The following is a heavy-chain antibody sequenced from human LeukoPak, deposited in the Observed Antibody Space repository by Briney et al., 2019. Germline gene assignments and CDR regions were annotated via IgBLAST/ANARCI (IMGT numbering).Heavy chain of an antibody. D-gene: IGHD6-19*01. V-gene: IGHV3-48*02. CDR3: ARDSSGWKYYFDY. CDR2: ISSRGSTI. J-gene: IGHJ4*02. CDR1: GFTFSSYT. Sequence: GGSLRLSCAASGFTFSSYTMNWVRQAPGKGLEWVSHISSRGSTIYYADSVKGRFTISRDNAKNSLYLQMTSLRDEDTAVYYCARDSSGWKYYFDYWGQGTLVTVSS.